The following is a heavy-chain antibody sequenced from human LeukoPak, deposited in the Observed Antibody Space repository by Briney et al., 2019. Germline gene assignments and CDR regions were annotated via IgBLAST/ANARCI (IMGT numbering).Heavy chain of an antibody. V-gene: IGHV3-15*01. CDR2: IKSKTDGGTT. CDR3: TTPLYRDGYTD. Sequence: PGGSLRLSCAASGFTVSSNYMSWVRQAPGKGLEWVGRIKSKTDGGTTDYAAPVKGRFTISRDDSKNTLYLQMNSLKTEDTAVYYCTTPLYRDGYTDWGQGTLVTVSS. CDR1: GFTVSSNY. J-gene: IGHJ4*02. D-gene: IGHD5-24*01.